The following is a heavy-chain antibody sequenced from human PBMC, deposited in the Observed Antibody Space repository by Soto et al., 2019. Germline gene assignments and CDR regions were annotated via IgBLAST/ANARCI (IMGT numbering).Heavy chain of an antibody. J-gene: IGHJ4*02. CDR1: GGSISSYY. D-gene: IGHD3-9*01. CDR2: IYYSGST. Sequence: SETLSLTCTVSGGSISSYYWSWIRQPPGKGLEWIGYIYYSGSTNYNPSLKSRVTISVDTSKNQFSLKLSSVTAADTAVYYCARGSTYYDILTGYPTLDYWGQGTLVTVSS. CDR3: ARGSTYYDILTGYPTLDY. V-gene: IGHV4-59*01.